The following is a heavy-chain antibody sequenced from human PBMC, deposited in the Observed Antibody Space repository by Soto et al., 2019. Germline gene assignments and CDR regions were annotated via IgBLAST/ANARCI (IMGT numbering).Heavy chain of an antibody. Sequence: EVQLVESGGGLVQPGGSLRLSCAASGFTFSSYWMHWVRQAPGKGLVWVSRINSDGSGTSYADSVKGRFTISRDNAKNPLYLHMNSLRAEDTAVYYCASPAMVRVGAFDLWGQGTMVTVSS. V-gene: IGHV3-74*01. CDR1: GFTFSSYW. CDR2: INSDGSGT. D-gene: IGHD5-18*01. CDR3: ASPAMVRVGAFDL. J-gene: IGHJ3*01.